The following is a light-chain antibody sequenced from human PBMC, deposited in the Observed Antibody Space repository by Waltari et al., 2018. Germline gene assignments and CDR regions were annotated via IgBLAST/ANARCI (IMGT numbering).Light chain of an antibody. J-gene: IGKJ1*01. Sequence: DIQMSQSPSSVSASVGARVTLTCRSSQGIRRRLAWYPQTPGQAPQLMISDASSLHSVVPSRFSGSGSWTDFTLTISSLQPEDFATYYCLQGNSFPRTFGQGTKGEVK. V-gene: IGKV1-12*01. CDR2: DAS. CDR1: QGIRRR. CDR3: LQGNSFPRT.